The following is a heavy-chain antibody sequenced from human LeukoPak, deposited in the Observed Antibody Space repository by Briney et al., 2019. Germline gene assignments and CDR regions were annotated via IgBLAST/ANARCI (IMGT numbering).Heavy chain of an antibody. Sequence: SETLSLTCAVYGGSFSGYYWSWIRQPPGKGLEWIGEINHSGSTNYNPSLKSRVTISVDTSKNQFSLKLSSVTAADTAVYYCARHPPFGAGSYYHYYFDYWGQGTLVTVSS. V-gene: IGHV4-34*01. CDR3: ARHPPFGAGSYYHYYFDY. CDR2: INHSGST. J-gene: IGHJ4*02. CDR1: GGSFSGYY. D-gene: IGHD3-10*01.